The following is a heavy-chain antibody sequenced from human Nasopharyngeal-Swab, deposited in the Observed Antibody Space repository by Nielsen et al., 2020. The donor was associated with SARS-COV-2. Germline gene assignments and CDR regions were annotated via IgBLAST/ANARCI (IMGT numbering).Heavy chain of an antibody. CDR1: GFTLSSYA. CDR2: ISYDGSNK. Sequence: GESLKISCAASGFTLSSYAMHWVRQAPGKGLECVAVISYDGSNKYYADSVKGRLTISRDNSKNTLSLQMNSLRAEDTAVYYCASSPLDSRGYYYGLDYWGQGTLVTVSS. D-gene: IGHD3-22*01. V-gene: IGHV3-30-3*01. J-gene: IGHJ4*02. CDR3: ASSPLDSRGYYYGLDY.